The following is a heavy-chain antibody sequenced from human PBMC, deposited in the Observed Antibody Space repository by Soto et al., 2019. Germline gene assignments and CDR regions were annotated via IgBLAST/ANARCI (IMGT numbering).Heavy chain of an antibody. D-gene: IGHD2-2*01. V-gene: IGHV1-18*01. J-gene: IGHJ5*02. Sequence: QVQLVQSGGEVKRPGASVKVSCKTSGYTFSNYGITWVRQAPGQPLEWLGWISLYSDGTNYAQKFQGRVSMTTDTATTTAYMELRSLRSDVTAVYYSARVVPGAEDWFGPWGQGTLVTVSS. CDR3: ARVVPGAEDWFGP. CDR2: ISLYSDGT. CDR1: GYTFSNYG.